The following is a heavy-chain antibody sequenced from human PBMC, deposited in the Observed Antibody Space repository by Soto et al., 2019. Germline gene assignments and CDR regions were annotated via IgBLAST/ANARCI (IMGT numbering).Heavy chain of an antibody. D-gene: IGHD5-18*01. Sequence: QVQLVQSGAEVKKPGSSVKVSCKASGGTFSSYAISWVRQAPGQGLKWMGGIIPIFGTANYAQKFQGRVTITADKSTSTAYMELSSLRSEDTAVYYCAREGEIATAMVSRGYYYYGMDVWGQGTTVTVSS. CDR2: IIPIFGTA. CDR1: GGTFSSYA. CDR3: AREGEIATAMVSRGYYYYGMDV. J-gene: IGHJ6*02. V-gene: IGHV1-69*06.